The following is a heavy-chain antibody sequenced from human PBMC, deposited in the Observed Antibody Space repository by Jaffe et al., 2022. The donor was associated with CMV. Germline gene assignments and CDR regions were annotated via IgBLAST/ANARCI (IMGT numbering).Heavy chain of an antibody. D-gene: IGHD4-17*01. V-gene: IGHV3-48*03. CDR2: ISSSGTTM. CDR3: ARGVPNDYDDYGGWFGP. Sequence: EEELVESGGGVVLPGGSLRLSCAASEFTLTTYEMNWIRQAPGKGLEWVSFISSSGTTMYYADSVKGRFTISRDSAKNSLFLQMNNLNAEDTGIYYCARGVPNDYDDYGGWFGPWGQGTLVTVSS. CDR1: EFTLTTYE. J-gene: IGHJ5*02.